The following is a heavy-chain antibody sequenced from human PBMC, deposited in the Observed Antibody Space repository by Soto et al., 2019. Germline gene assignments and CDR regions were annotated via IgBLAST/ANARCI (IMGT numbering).Heavy chain of an antibody. V-gene: IGHV1-18*01. CDR3: ARGSRFLEWLFKNAFDI. CDR1: GYTFTSYG. Sequence: EASVKVSCKASGYTFTSYGISWVRQAPGQGLEWMGWISAYNGNTNYAQKLQGRVTMTTDTSTSTAYMELRSLRSDDTAVYYCARGSRFLEWLFKNAFDIWGQGTMVTVSS. J-gene: IGHJ3*02. D-gene: IGHD3-3*01. CDR2: ISAYNGNT.